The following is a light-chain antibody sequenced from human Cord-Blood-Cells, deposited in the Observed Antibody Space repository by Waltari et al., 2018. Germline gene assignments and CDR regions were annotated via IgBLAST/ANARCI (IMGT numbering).Light chain of an antibody. J-gene: IGKJ1*01. CDR3: QQYNNWHPWT. V-gene: IGKV3-15*01. CDR2: GAS. CDR1: QTVSSN. Sequence: ELVLTQSPATLSVSPGGRATLSGRASQTVSSNLAWYQQKPRQTPRILIYGASTTATGIPARCSGSRSGTEYTLTISSLQSEDFAVYYCQQYNNWHPWTFGQGTKVEIK.